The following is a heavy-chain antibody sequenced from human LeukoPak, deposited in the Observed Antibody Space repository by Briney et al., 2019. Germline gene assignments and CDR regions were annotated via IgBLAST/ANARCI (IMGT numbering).Heavy chain of an antibody. J-gene: IGHJ4*02. CDR3: ARGQGYFDWLLYSQDY. V-gene: IGHV1-2*02. CDR1: GYTFTGYY. CDR2: INPNIGGR. Sequence: GASVKVSCKASGYTFTGYYMHWVRQAPGQGLEWMGWINPNIGGRNYAQKFQGRVTMTRDTSINTAYMELSRLRSDDTAVYYRARGQGYFDWLLYSQDYWGQGTLVTVSS. D-gene: IGHD3-9*01.